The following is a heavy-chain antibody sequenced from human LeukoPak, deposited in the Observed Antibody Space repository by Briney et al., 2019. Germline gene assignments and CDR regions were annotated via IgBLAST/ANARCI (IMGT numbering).Heavy chain of an antibody. Sequence: GGSLRFSCAASGFTFSGYSMSWVRQAPGKGLEWVSAISGSGGSTYYADSVKGRFTISRDNSKNTLYLQMNSLRAGDTAVYYCAKSRYASGGSFDIWGQGTMVTVSS. CDR2: ISGSGGST. J-gene: IGHJ3*02. V-gene: IGHV3-23*01. CDR3: AKSRYASGGSFDI. D-gene: IGHD3-10*01. CDR1: GFTFSGYS.